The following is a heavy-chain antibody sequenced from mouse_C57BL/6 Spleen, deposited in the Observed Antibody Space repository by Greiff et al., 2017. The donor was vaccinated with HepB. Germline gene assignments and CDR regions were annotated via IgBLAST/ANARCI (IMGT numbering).Heavy chain of an antibody. J-gene: IGHJ1*03. CDR1: GFTFSDYG. CDR3: ARPDGSSPWYVDV. Sequence: EVKLVESGGGLVKPGGSLKLSCAASGFTFSDYGMHWVRQAPEKGLEWVAYISSGSSTIYYAYTVKGRFTISRDNAKNTLFLQMTSLRSEDTAMYYCARPDGSSPWYVDVWGTGTTVTVSS. V-gene: IGHV5-17*01. D-gene: IGHD1-1*01. CDR2: ISSGSSTI.